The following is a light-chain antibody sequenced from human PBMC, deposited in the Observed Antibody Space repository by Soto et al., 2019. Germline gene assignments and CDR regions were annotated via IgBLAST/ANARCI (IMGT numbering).Light chain of an antibody. CDR2: SNN. Sequence: QPVLTQPPSASVTPGQRVTISCSGSSSNIGSNTVNWYQQLPGTAPKLLIYSNNQRPSGVPDRFSGSKSGTSASLAISGLQSEDEADYYCAAWDDSLNGWVFGGGTKVTVL. CDR1: SSNIGSNT. V-gene: IGLV1-44*01. CDR3: AAWDDSLNGWV. J-gene: IGLJ3*02.